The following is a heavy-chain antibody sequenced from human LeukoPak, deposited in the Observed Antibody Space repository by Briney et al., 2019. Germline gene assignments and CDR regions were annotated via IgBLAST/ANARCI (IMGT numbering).Heavy chain of an antibody. CDR2: INSDESRT. CDR3: TANFNY. Sequence: GGSVRLSCAASGFTFSTFWMHCVRQVPGKGLVWVARINSDESRTNYADSGKGPFTISRDNARHTLCLHTNSLRADDTAVYYCTANFNYWGKGTLVTVSS. J-gene: IGHJ4*02. V-gene: IGHV3-74*01. CDR1: GFTFSTFW.